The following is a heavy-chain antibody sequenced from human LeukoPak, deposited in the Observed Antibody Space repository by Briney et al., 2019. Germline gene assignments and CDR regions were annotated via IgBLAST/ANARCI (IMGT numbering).Heavy chain of an antibody. CDR2: ISGSGVST. V-gene: IGHV3-23*01. J-gene: IGHJ4*02. D-gene: IGHD5-18*01. CDR3: ARSNSYGYPVDY. Sequence: GGSLRLSCAASGFAFNSFALTWVRQAPGKGLEWVSSISGSGVSTYYADSVKGRLTISRDNSKNTLYLQMNSLRAEDTAVYYCARSNSYGYPVDYWGQGTLVTVSS. CDR1: GFAFNSFA.